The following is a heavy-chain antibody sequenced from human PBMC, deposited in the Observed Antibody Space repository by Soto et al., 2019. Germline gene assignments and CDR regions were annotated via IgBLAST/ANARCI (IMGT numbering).Heavy chain of an antibody. CDR1: GYTFTSYA. J-gene: IGHJ4*02. V-gene: IGHV7-4-1*02. CDR2: INTNTGNP. CDR3: AREAPGIAAAGTGDY. Sequence: ASVKVSCKASGYTFTSYAMNWVRQAPGQGLEWMGWINTNTGNPTYAQGFTGRFVFSLDTSVSTAYLQISSLKAEDTDVYSCAREAPGIAAAGTGDYWGQGTLVTVSS. D-gene: IGHD6-13*01.